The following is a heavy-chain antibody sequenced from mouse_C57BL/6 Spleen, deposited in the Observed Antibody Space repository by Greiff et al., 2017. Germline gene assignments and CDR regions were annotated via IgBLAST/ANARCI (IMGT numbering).Heavy chain of an antibody. CDR3: TRDIYYDYDEAY. CDR2: ISSGGDYI. CDR1: GFTFSSYA. D-gene: IGHD2-4*01. V-gene: IGHV5-9-1*02. J-gene: IGHJ3*01. Sequence: EVMLVESGEGLVKPGGSLKLSCAASGFTFSSYAMSWVRQTPEKRLEWVAYISSGGDYIYSADTVKGPFTISRDNARDTLYQQMSRLKSKDTDMYYCTRDIYYDYDEAYWGQGTLVTVSA.